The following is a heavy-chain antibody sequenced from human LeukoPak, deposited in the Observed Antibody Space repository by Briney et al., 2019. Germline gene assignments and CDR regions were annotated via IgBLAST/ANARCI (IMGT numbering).Heavy chain of an antibody. J-gene: IGHJ4*02. CDR3: ARVRGYCSSTICYRYYFDY. CDR2: IYHSGST. CDR1: GYSISSGYY. Sequence: SETLSLTCTVSGYSISSGYYWGCIRQPPGQGLEWIGTIYHSGSTYYNPSLKSLVTISVDTSKNQFSLKLTSVTAADAAVYYCARVRGYCSSTICYRYYFDYWGQGTLVTVSS. V-gene: IGHV4-38-2*02. D-gene: IGHD2-2*01.